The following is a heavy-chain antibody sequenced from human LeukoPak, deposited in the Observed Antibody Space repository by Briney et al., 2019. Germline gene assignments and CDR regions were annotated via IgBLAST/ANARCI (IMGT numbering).Heavy chain of an antibody. Sequence: ASVKVSCKASGGTFSSYAISWVRQAPGQGLEWVGIINIPSGGSTSYGQKFQGRVTMTRDTSTSTVYMELSSLRSEDTAVYYCTRELGGSYNDYWGQGTPVTVSS. CDR2: INIPSGGST. D-gene: IGHD1-26*01. CDR3: TRELGGSYNDY. CDR1: GGTFSSYA. J-gene: IGHJ4*02. V-gene: IGHV1-46*01.